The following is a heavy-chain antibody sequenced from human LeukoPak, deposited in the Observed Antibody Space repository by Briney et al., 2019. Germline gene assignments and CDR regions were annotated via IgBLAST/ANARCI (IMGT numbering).Heavy chain of an antibody. CDR2: ISTSGTT. CDR3: ARRHPYYYSSGAYSTED. V-gene: IGHV4-4*07. J-gene: IGHJ4*02. CDR1: GGSIVNYY. D-gene: IGHD3-10*01. Sequence: SETLSLTCTVSGGSIVNYYWNWIRQPAGKGLEWIGRISTSGTTNYHPSLKSRVTLSLGTSKNQFSLNLRSVTAADTAIYFCARRHPYYYSSGAYSTEDWGQRTLVTVSS.